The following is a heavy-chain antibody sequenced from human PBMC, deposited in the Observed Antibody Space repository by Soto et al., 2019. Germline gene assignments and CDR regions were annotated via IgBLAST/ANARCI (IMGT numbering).Heavy chain of an antibody. V-gene: IGHV1-69*06. J-gene: IGHJ5*02. CDR1: GGMFSDYT. Sequence: QVQLVQSGAVVKKPGSSVTVSCKASGGMFSDYTISWVRQAPGQGLEWMGGIIPIFGGPHYAQKFQGRVKITAAKPTSAVYLERRDLTSEDTAVYSWAKKGGGASIDFWRANWFDPWGQGTLVTVSS. D-gene: IGHD3-3*01. CDR3: AKKGGGASIDFWRANWFDP. CDR2: IIPIFGGP.